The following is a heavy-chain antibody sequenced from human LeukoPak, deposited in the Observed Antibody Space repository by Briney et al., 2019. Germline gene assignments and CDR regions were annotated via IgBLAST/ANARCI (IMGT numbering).Heavy chain of an antibody. J-gene: IGHJ4*02. Sequence: ASVKVSCKASGYTFTSYGISWVRQAPGQGLEWMGWINPNHGDTEYPQQFQGRVTMTRDSSISTAYMELSSLTSDDTAVYYCTRDGRGYCSSTSCLPDYWGQGTLVTVSS. V-gene: IGHV1-2*02. D-gene: IGHD2-2*01. CDR2: INPNHGDT. CDR1: GYTFTSYG. CDR3: TRDGRGYCSSTSCLPDY.